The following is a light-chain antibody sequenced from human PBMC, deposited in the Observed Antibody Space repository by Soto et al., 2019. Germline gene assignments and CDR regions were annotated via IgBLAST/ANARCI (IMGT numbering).Light chain of an antibody. CDR2: EVN. V-gene: IGLV2-14*01. J-gene: IGLJ3*02. Sequence: QSVLTQPASVTGSLGQSITISCTGTSSDVGGYNFVSWYQQYPGKAPRLMIFEVNNRPSGVSDRFSGSKSGNTASLTISGLLAEDEADYYCSSYTFSSTLVVFGGGTKLTVL. CDR3: SSYTFSSTLVV. CDR1: SSDVGGYNF.